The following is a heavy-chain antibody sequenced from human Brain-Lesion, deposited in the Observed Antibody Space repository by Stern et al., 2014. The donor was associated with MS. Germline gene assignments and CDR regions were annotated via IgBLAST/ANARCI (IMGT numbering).Heavy chain of an antibody. CDR3: ARFPASRPHVFDS. D-gene: IGHD6-13*01. CDR2: SDHSGST. J-gene: IGHJ4*02. CDR1: GGSISSSNW. V-gene: IGHV4-4*02. Sequence: VQLVESGPGLVKPSGTLSLTCAVSGGSISSSNWWSWVRQSPGKGLEWIGESDHSGSTIYNPSLKSRFPVSVEKSKNRFSLTLRSVPAADTAVYFCARFPASRPHVFDSWGQGTLVTVSS.